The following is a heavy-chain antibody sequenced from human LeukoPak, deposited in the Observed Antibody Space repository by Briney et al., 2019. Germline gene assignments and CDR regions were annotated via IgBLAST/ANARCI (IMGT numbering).Heavy chain of an antibody. CDR3: ARDTVGSGTYYHAFDI. Sequence: GGSLRLSCAASGFTFSTYSMNWVRQAPGEGLEWVSYIGSGSSTIYYADSVKGRFTISRDNAKNSLYLQMNSLRDEDTAIYYCARDTVGSGTYYHAFDIWGQGTLVTVSS. CDR2: IGSGSSTI. CDR1: GFTFSTYS. V-gene: IGHV3-48*02. D-gene: IGHD3-10*01. J-gene: IGHJ3*02.